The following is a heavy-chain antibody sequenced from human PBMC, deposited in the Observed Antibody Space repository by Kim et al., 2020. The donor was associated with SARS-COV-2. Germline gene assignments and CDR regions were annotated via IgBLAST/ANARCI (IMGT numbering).Heavy chain of an antibody. CDR2: ISYDGSNK. CDR1: GFTFSSYG. J-gene: IGHJ5*02. CDR3: ARDGTYRAVWFGELLYWWFDP. D-gene: IGHD3-10*01. V-gene: IGHV3-33*05. Sequence: GGSLRLSCAASGFTFSSYGMHCVRQAPGKGLEWVAVISYDGSNKYYADSVKGRFTISRDNSKNTLYLQMNSLRAEDTAVYYCARDGTYRAVWFGELLYWWFDPWGQGTLVTVSS.